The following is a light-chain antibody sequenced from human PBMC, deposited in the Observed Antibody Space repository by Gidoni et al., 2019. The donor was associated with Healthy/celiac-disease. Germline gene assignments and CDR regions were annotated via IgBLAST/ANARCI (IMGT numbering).Light chain of an antibody. J-gene: IGKJ1*01. V-gene: IGKV3-20*01. CDR3: QQYGISPWT. CDR2: GAS. Sequence: LSCRASPSVSSSYLALYQPKPSQAPRLLIYGASSRATGIPDRFSGSGSGTDFTLTISRLEPEDFAVYYCQQYGISPWTFGQGTKVEIK. CDR1: PSVSSSY.